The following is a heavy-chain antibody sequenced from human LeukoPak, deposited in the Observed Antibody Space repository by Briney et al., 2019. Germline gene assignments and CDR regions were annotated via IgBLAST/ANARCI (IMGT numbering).Heavy chain of an antibody. D-gene: IGHD6-19*01. J-gene: IGHJ4*02. CDR2: INPSGGST. CDR3: ASQKWGLVPVH. Sequence: ASVKVSCKTSGYTFTSYYMHWGRQAPGQGLEWMGIINPSGGSTTYAQKLQGRVTMTRDMSTSTVYMELSSLRSEDTAVYYCASQKWGLVPVHWGQGTLVTVSS. CDR1: GYTFTSYY. V-gene: IGHV1-46*04.